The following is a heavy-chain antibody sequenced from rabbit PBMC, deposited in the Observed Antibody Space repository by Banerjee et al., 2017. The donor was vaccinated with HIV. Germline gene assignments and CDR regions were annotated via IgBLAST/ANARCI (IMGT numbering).Heavy chain of an antibody. CDR1: GFSFSSSNW. V-gene: IGHV1S45*01. J-gene: IGHJ4*01. CDR3: ARSGYGATASGYSYFNL. Sequence: EESGGDLVKPEGSLTLTCTASGFSFSSSNWICWDRQAPGKGLELIACIYGGSSGSTYYASWAKGRYTISKTSSTTVTLQMTSLTAADTATYFCARSGYGATASGYSYFNLWGPGTLVTVS. CDR2: IYGGSSGST. D-gene: IGHD1-1*01.